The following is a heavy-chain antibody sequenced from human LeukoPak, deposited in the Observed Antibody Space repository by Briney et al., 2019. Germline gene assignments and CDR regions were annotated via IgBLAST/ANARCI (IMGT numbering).Heavy chain of an antibody. D-gene: IGHD5-12*01. Sequence: GALKVSCKGCGWSLTRYLYREVGQVAGKGLEGVGIIYPGDSDTRYSPSFQGQVTISADKSISTAYLQWSSLRASDTAMYYCARRGVDLYGMDVWGQGTTVTVSS. V-gene: IGHV5-51*01. CDR1: GWSLTRYL. CDR2: IYPGDSDT. J-gene: IGHJ6*02. CDR3: ARRGVDLYGMDV.